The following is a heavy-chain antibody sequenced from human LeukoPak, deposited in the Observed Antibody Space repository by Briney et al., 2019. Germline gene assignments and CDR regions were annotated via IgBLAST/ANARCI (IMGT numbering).Heavy chain of an antibody. CDR3: AREIIRGYYFDY. D-gene: IGHD3-10*01. V-gene: IGHV3-21*01. Sequence: GGSPRLSCAASGFTFSSYSMNWVRQAPGKGLEWVSSISSSSSYIYYADSVKGRFTISRDNAKNSLYLQMNSLRAEDTAVYYCAREIIRGYYFDYWGQGTLVTVSS. CDR2: ISSSSSYI. J-gene: IGHJ4*02. CDR1: GFTFSSYS.